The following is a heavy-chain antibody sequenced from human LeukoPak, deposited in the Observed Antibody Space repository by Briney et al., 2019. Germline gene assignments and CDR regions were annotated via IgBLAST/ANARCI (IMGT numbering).Heavy chain of an antibody. V-gene: IGHV1-69-2*01. D-gene: IGHD3-22*01. Sequence: ASVKISCKVSGYTFTDYYMHWVHQAPGKGLEWMGLVDPEDGETIYAEKFQGRVTITADTSTDTAYMELSSLRSGDTAVYYCATPSQKDYYDSSGYSSYYMDVWGKGTTVTVSS. J-gene: IGHJ6*03. CDR1: GYTFTDYY. CDR2: VDPEDGET. CDR3: ATPSQKDYYDSSGYSSYYMDV.